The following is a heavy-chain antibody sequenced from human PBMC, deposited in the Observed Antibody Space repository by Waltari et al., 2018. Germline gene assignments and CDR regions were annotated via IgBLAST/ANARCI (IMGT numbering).Heavy chain of an antibody. Sequence: QVKLVQTGAEVMQPGASVKVSCKPAGNTFTPYKINWVPQATGQGLEGMGWMNPNSGDTGYAQKFQGRVTMTRDNAKNSVYLQLNSLRAEDTAVYYCARDMGWELSPLDYWGLGTLVTVSS. CDR1: GNTFTPYK. V-gene: IGHV1-8*02. J-gene: IGHJ4*02. CDR3: ARDMGWELSPLDY. D-gene: IGHD1-26*01. CDR2: MNPNSGDT.